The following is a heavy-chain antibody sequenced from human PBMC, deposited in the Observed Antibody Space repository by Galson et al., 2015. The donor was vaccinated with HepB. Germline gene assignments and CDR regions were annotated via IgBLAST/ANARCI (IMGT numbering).Heavy chain of an antibody. CDR3: ARDSSKYCSSTSCYLGYY. CDR2: ISAYNGNT. Sequence: SVKVSCKASGYTFTSYGISWVRQAPGQGLEWMGWISAYNGNTNYAQKLQGRVTMTTDTSTSTAYMELRSLRSGDTAVYYCARDSSKYCSSTSCYLGYYWGQGTLVTVSS. J-gene: IGHJ4*02. V-gene: IGHV1-18*04. D-gene: IGHD2-2*01. CDR1: GYTFTSYG.